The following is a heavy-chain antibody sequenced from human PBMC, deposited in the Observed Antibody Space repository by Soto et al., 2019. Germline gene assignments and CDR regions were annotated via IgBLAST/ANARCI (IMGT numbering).Heavy chain of an antibody. J-gene: IGHJ4*02. D-gene: IGHD4-17*01. Sequence: GGSLRLSCAASGFTYSSYAMSWDRQAPRKGLEWVSASSGSGGSTYYADSVKGRFTISRDNSKNTLYLQMNSLRAEDTAVYYCAKDLGYGDYEFDYWGQGTLVTVSS. V-gene: IGHV3-23*01. CDR1: GFTYSSYA. CDR3: AKDLGYGDYEFDY. CDR2: SSGSGGST.